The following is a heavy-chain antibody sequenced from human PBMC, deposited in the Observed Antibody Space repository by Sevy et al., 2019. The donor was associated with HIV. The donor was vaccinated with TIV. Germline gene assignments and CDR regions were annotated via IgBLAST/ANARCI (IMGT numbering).Heavy chain of an antibody. V-gene: IGHV4-31*11. J-gene: IGHJ5*02. D-gene: IGHD3-3*01. CDR1: GGSISSGGYY. CDR3: ARSLTRIFGIPNWFDL. Sequence: SETLSLTCAVSGGSISSGGYYWSWIRQRPGKGLEWMGYIYYSGKTYYYPSLTSLKSRITISLDTSENQFSLKLSSVTAADTAVYFCARSLTRIFGIPNWFDLWGQGTLVTVSS. CDR2: IYYSGKT.